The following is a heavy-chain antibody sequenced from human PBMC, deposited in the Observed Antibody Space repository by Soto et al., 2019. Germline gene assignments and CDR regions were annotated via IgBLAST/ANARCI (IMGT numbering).Heavy chain of an antibody. Sequence: SDTLSLTCTVSGGSISSYYWSWIRQPPGKGLEWIGYIYYSGSTNYNPSLKSRVTISVDTSKNQFSLKLSSVTAADTAVYYCARLGYCSSTSCYAGWFDPWGQGTLVTVSS. CDR3: ARLGYCSSTSCYAGWFDP. J-gene: IGHJ5*02. CDR1: GGSISSYY. D-gene: IGHD2-2*01. V-gene: IGHV4-59*08. CDR2: IYYSGST.